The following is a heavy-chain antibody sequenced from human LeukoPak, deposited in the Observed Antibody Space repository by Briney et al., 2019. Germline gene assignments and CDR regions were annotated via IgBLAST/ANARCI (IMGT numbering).Heavy chain of an antibody. J-gene: IGHJ4*02. CDR2: TYTSGST. CDR1: GGSISSYY. CDR3: AREQVGKNDY. V-gene: IGHV4-4*07. Sequence: SETLSLTCTVSGGSISSYYWSWIRQPAGKGPEWIGRTYTSGSTNYNPSLKSRVTMSVDTSKNQFSLKLSSVTAADTAVYYCAREQVGKNDYWGQGTLVTVSS. D-gene: IGHD1-26*01.